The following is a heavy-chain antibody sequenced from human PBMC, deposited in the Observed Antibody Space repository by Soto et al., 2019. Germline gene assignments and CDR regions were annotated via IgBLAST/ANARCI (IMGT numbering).Heavy chain of an antibody. Sequence: PSETLSLTCTVSGGSIGSNYWTWIRQPPGKGLAWIGYVYNSGSTNYNPSLKSRVTISEDTSKSQFSLKVNSMTAADTAVYYCARYRREAVAGYTLDNWGQGSLVTVS. CDR2: VYNSGST. V-gene: IGHV4-59*01. CDR1: GGSIGSNY. J-gene: IGHJ4*02. D-gene: IGHD6-13*01. CDR3: ARYRREAVAGYTLDN.